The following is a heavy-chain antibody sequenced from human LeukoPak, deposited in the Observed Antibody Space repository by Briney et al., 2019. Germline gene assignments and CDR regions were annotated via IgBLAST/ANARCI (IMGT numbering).Heavy chain of an antibody. D-gene: IGHD4-11*01. CDR3: AKPSRVIDY. CDR2: ISGSGGST. J-gene: IGHJ4*02. Sequence: GGTLRLSCAASGFTFSSYGMSWVRQAPGKGLEWVSAISGSGGSTYYADSVKGRFTLSRDNSKNTLYLQMNSLRAEDTAVYYCAKPSRVIDYWGQGTLVTVSS. CDR1: GFTFSSYG. V-gene: IGHV3-23*01.